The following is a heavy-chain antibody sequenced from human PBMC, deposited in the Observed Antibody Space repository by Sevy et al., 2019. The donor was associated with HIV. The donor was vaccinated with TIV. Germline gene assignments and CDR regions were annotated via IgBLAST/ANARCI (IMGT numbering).Heavy chain of an antibody. CDR3: ARDGLPAPAKFDY. CDR1: GFTFKTYN. CDR2: ITSSSSII. V-gene: IGHV3-48*01. Sequence: GESLKISCVASGFTFKTYNMNWVRQAPGKGLEWVSYITSSSSIIYYADSVRDRFTISRDNAKNSLYLQMNSLRPEDTAVYFCARDGLPAPAKFDYWGQGTQVTVSS. D-gene: IGHD6-13*01. J-gene: IGHJ4*02.